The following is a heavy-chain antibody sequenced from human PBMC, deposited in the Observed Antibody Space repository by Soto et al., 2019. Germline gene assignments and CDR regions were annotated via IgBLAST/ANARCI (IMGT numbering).Heavy chain of an antibody. J-gene: IGHJ4*02. CDR3: AKRSNRKERYFDY. V-gene: IGHV3-23*01. Sequence: GGSLRLSCVASGFTFSNYAMSWVRQAPGKGLEWVSAISGSGDKTYYLESVKGRFTISRDNSKSTLFLQMNGLRGEDTAVYFCAKRSNRKERYFDYWGQGTLVTVSS. CDR1: GFTFSNYA. CDR2: ISGSGDKT.